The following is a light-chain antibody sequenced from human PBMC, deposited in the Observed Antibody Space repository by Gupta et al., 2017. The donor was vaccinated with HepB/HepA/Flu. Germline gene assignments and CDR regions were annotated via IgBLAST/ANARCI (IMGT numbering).Light chain of an antibody. V-gene: IGKV3-20*01. CDR1: QSVRNNY. CDR2: GAS. Sequence: DIVLTPSPGTLSLSPGERATLSCRASQSVRNNYLAWYQQKPGQAPRLLIYGASSRATGIPDRFSGGESGTDFTLTINSLEPEDFAVYYCQQYGSIPYSFGQGTKLETK. CDR3: QQYGSIPYS. J-gene: IGKJ2*01.